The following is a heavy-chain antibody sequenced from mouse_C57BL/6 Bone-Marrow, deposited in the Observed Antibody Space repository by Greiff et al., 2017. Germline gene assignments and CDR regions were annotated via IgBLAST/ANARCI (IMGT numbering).Heavy chain of an antibody. CDR1: GYAFSSSW. CDR2: IYPGDGDT. V-gene: IGHV1-82*01. CDR3: ARWPEWFAY. Sequence: QVQLKESGPELVKPGASVKISCKASGYAFSSSWMNWVKQRPGKGLEWIGRIYPGDGDTNYNGKFKGKATLTADKSSSTAYMQLSSLTSEDSAVYFCARWPEWFAYWGQGTLVTVSA. J-gene: IGHJ3*01.